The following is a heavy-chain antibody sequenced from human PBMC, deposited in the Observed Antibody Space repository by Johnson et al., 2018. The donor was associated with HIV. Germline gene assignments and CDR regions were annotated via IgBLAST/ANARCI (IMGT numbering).Heavy chain of an antibody. D-gene: IGHD1-26*01. V-gene: IGHV3-53*01. CDR2: IYSGGST. Sequence: VQLVESGGGLIQPGGSLRLSCAASGFTVSSNYMSWVRQAPGKGLEWVSVIYSGGSTYYADSVKGRFTIPRDNSKNTLYLQMNSLRAEDTAVYYCARSLPGRGSYYAFDIWGQGTMVTVSS. J-gene: IGHJ3*02. CDR3: ARSLPGRGSYYAFDI. CDR1: GFTVSSNY.